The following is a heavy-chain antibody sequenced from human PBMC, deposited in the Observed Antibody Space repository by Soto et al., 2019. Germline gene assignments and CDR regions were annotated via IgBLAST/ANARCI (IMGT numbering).Heavy chain of an antibody. CDR1: GFTFSSYA. V-gene: IGHV3-23*01. J-gene: IGHJ4*02. CDR3: AKDRSPVSSSTATIFDY. D-gene: IGHD5-12*01. Sequence: GGSLRLSCAASGFTFSSYAMSWVRQAPGKGLEWVSAISGSGGSTYYADSVKGRFTISRDNSKNTLYLQMNSLRAEDTAVYYCAKDRSPVSSSTATIFDYWAQGTLVTVSS. CDR2: ISGSGGST.